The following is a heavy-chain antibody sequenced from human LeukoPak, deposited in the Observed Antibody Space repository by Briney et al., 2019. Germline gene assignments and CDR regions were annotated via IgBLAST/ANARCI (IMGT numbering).Heavy chain of an antibody. D-gene: IGHD3-22*01. CDR2: ISYSGNT. CDR3: ARDHYYDTNGYYSFFDH. V-gene: IGHV4-59*01. CDR1: GGSIRSYY. Sequence: SETLSLTCTVSGGSIRSYYWSWIRQPPGKGLEWIGYISYSGNTNYNPSLKSRVTVSVDTSKNQLSLKLSSVTAADTAVYYCARDHYYDTNGYYSFFDHWGQGTLVTVSS. J-gene: IGHJ4*02.